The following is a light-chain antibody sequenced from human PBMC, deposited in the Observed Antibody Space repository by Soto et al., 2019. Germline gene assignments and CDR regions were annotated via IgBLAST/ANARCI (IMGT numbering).Light chain of an antibody. V-gene: IGKV3-15*01. CDR1: QRISSS. Sequence: EIVMTQSPPTLSVSPGETATLSCRASQRISSSLAWYQQKPGQAPRLLISGASTRAAGVPARLSGSGSGTEFTLTISSLQSEDFAVYYCQQYNDWPQGLTFGGGTKVEIK. CDR2: GAS. J-gene: IGKJ4*01. CDR3: QQYNDWPQGLT.